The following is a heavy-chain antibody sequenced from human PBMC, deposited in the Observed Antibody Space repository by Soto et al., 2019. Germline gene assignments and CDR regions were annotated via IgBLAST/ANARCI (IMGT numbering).Heavy chain of an antibody. J-gene: IGHJ4*02. V-gene: IGHV4-59*01. D-gene: IGHD3-9*01. Sequence: SETLSLTCTVSGGSISSYYWSWIRQPPGKGLEWIGYIYYSGSTNYNPSLKSRVTISVDTSKNQFSLKLSSVTAADTAVYYCARVGYDILTGYYDYWGQGTLVTVS. CDR1: GGSISSYY. CDR2: IYYSGST. CDR3: ARVGYDILTGYYDY.